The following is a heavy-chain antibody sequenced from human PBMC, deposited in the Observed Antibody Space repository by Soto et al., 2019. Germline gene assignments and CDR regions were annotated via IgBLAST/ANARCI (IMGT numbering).Heavy chain of an antibody. CDR2: IYYSGST. J-gene: IGHJ4*02. D-gene: IGHD6-6*01. CDR3: ARDSIAARLFDY. CDR1: GGSVSSGSYY. Sequence: SETLSLTCTVSGGSVSSGSYYWSWIRQPPGKGLEWIGYIYYSGSTNYNPSLKSRVTISVDTSKNQFSLKLSSVTAADTAVYYCARDSIAARLFDYWGQGTLVTVSS. V-gene: IGHV4-61*01.